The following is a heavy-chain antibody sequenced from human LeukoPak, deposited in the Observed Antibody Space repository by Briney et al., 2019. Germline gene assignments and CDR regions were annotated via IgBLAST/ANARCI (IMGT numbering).Heavy chain of an antibody. Sequence: GASVKVSCKASGYTFTGYYMHWVRQAPGQGLEWMGWINPNSGGTNYAQKFQGRVTMTRDTSISTAYMELSRLRSDDTAVYYCARVSTSAAAGTIPFDYWGQGTLVTVSS. D-gene: IGHD6-13*01. CDR3: ARVSTSAAAGTIPFDY. CDR2: INPNSGGT. J-gene: IGHJ4*02. V-gene: IGHV1-2*02. CDR1: GYTFTGYY.